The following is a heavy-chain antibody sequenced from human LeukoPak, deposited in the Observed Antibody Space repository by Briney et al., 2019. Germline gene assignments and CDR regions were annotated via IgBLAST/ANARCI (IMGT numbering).Heavy chain of an antibody. CDR1: GLTFSDYH. Sequence: PGGSLRLSCAASGLTFSDYHMSWIRQAPGKGLEWVSHISDNGRTKYYANSVQGRFTVSRDNAKNSLYLQMNSLRADDTAVYYCATVHFGYFTFWGQGTLVTVS. CDR3: ATVHFGYFTF. D-gene: IGHD3-3*01. CDR2: ISDNGRTK. J-gene: IGHJ4*02. V-gene: IGHV3-11*01.